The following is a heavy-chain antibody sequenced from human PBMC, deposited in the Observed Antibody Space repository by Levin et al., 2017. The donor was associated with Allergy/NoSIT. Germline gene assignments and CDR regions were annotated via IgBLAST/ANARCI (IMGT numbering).Heavy chain of an antibody. D-gene: IGHD3-22*01. CDR3: ARVDVGRSITMIVVRPTLDY. V-gene: IGHV3-11*01. Sequence: PGESLKIPCAASGFTFSDYYMSWIRQAPGKGLEWVSYISSSGSTIYYADSVKGRFTISRDNAKNSLYLQMNSLRAEDTAVYYCARVDVGRSITMIVVRPTLDYWGQGTLVTVSS. CDR2: ISSSGSTI. CDR1: GFTFSDYY. J-gene: IGHJ4*02.